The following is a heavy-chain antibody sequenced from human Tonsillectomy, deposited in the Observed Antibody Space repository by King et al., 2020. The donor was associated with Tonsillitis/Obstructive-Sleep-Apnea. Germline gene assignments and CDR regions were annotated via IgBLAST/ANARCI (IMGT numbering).Heavy chain of an antibody. Sequence: QLVQSGAEVKKPGDSVKVSCKASRYIFTTYYMDWVRQAPGQGLEWMAILNPSSGTTMYAQKFQGRVTMTRDTSTSTLYMELSSLRSEDPAVYYCARGRRGDGSDAFDIWGQGTMVTVSS. CDR1: RYIFTTYY. J-gene: IGHJ3*02. V-gene: IGHV1-46*01. D-gene: IGHD2-21*01. CDR3: ARGRRGDGSDAFDI. CDR2: LNPSSGTT.